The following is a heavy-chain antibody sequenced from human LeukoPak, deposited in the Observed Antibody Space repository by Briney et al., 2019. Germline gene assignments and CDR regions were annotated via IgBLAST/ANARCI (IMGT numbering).Heavy chain of an antibody. CDR2: ITGSGDYT. V-gene: IGHV3-23*01. CDR3: ASTHCGGDCSVPFDY. Sequence: PGGSLRLSCAASGFTFSSYAMNWVRQAPGKGLEWVSVITGSGDYTHYADSVKGRFTISRDNSKNTLYLQMNSLRAEDTAVYYCASTHCGGDCSVPFDYWGQGTLVTVSS. D-gene: IGHD2-21*02. CDR1: GFTFSSYA. J-gene: IGHJ4*02.